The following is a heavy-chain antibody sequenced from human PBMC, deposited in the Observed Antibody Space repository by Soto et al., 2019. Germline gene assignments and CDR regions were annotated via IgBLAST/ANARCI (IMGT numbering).Heavy chain of an antibody. D-gene: IGHD3-10*01. Sequence: QVQLVQSGAEVKKPGSSVKVSCKASGGTFSSYAISWVRQAPGQGLEWMGGIIPIFGTANYAQKFQGRVTITADKSTSTAYMELSSLRSEDTAVYYCARVYYYGSGSSYYGMDVWGQGTTVTVSS. CDR1: GGTFSSYA. CDR3: ARVYYYGSGSSYYGMDV. J-gene: IGHJ6*02. CDR2: IIPIFGTA. V-gene: IGHV1-69*06.